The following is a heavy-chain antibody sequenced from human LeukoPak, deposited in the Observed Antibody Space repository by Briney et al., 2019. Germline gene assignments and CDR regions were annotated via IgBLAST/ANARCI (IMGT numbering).Heavy chain of an antibody. Sequence: SETLSLTCAVYGGSFSGYYWSWIRQPPGKGLEWIGEINHSGSTNYNPSLKSRVTISVDTSKNQFSLKLSSVTAADTAVYYCARGRYYYGSGIYYCYGMDVWGQGTTVTVSS. CDR1: GGSFSGYY. J-gene: IGHJ6*02. D-gene: IGHD3-10*01. CDR2: INHSGST. CDR3: ARGRYYYGSGIYYCYGMDV. V-gene: IGHV4-34*01.